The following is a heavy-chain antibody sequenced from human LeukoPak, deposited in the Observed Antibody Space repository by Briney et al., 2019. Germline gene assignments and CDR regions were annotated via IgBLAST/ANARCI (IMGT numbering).Heavy chain of an antibody. CDR3: AKVTDSSWWAYYYMDV. V-gene: IGHV3-21*04. D-gene: IGHD6-13*01. CDR2: ITSTSSYM. CDR1: GFTFSTYN. J-gene: IGHJ6*03. Sequence: GGSLRLSCAASGFTFSTYNMNWVRQAPGKGLEWVSSITSTSSYMYYADSVKGRFTISRDNSKNTLYLQMNSLRAEDTAVYYCAKVTDSSWWAYYYMDVWGKGTTVTVSS.